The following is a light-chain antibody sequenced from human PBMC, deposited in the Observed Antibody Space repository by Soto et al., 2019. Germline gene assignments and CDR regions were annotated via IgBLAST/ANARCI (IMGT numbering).Light chain of an antibody. V-gene: IGKV3-15*01. Sequence: EIVMTQSPATLSVSPGERATLSCRASQSISSNLAWYQQKPGQAPRLLIYGASTRATGISARFSGSGSGTEFTLTISSLQPEDFAVYYCQQYNNWPVTFGQGTKVEIK. J-gene: IGKJ1*01. CDR2: GAS. CDR3: QQYNNWPVT. CDR1: QSISSN.